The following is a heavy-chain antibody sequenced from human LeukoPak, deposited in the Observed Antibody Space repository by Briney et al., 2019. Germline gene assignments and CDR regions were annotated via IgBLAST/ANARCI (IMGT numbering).Heavy chain of an antibody. J-gene: IGHJ4*02. Sequence: GGSLRLSCAASGFTFSKFWMSWVRQAPGKGLEWVARIRSKSDGGATDYPAPVKGRFTISRDDSKNTLYLQMNSLKTEDTAVYYCATDGYCSGGSCYSYDNWGQGTLVTVSS. CDR1: GFTFSKFW. V-gene: IGHV3-15*01. CDR3: ATDGYCSGGSCYSYDN. D-gene: IGHD2-15*01. CDR2: IRSKSDGGAT.